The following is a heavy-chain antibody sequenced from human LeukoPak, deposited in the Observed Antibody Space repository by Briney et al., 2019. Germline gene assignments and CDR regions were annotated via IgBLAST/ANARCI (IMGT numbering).Heavy chain of an antibody. CDR2: IIPIFGTA. D-gene: IGHD3-16*02. CDR1: GGTLSSYA. Sequence: SVKVSCKASGGTLSSYAIIWVRQAPGQGLEWMGGIIPIFGTANYAQKFQGRVTITADESTSTAYMELSSLRSEDTAVYYCARDRGLRLGELSPRGYYFDYWGQGTLVTVSS. J-gene: IGHJ4*02. CDR3: ARDRGLRLGELSPRGYYFDY. V-gene: IGHV1-69*13.